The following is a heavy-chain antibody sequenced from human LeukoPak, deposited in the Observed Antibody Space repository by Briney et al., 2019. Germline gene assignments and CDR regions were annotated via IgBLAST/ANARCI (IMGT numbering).Heavy chain of an antibody. CDR2: ILPIFGTA. CDR1: GGTFSSYA. CDR3: AVVAATPPWFDP. J-gene: IGHJ5*02. Sequence: ASAKVSCKASGGTFSSYAISWVRQAPGQGLEWMGGILPIFGTANYAQKFQGRVTITADESTSTAYMELSSLRSEDTAVYYCAVVAATPPWFDPWGQGTLVTVSS. D-gene: IGHD2-15*01. V-gene: IGHV1-69*13.